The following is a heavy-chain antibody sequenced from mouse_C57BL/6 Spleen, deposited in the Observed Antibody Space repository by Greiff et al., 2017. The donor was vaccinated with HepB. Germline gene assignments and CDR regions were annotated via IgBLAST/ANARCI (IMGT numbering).Heavy chain of an antibody. CDR1: GYAFSSSW. CDR3: ARNDYGFDY. CDR2: IYPGDGDT. J-gene: IGHJ2*01. V-gene: IGHV1-82*01. D-gene: IGHD1-1*01. Sequence: QVQLKESGPELVKPGASVKISCKASGYAFSSSWMNWVKQRPGKGLEWIGRIYPGDGDTNYNGTFKCKATLTADKSSSTAYMQLSSLTSEDSAVYFCARNDYGFDYWGQGTTLTVSS.